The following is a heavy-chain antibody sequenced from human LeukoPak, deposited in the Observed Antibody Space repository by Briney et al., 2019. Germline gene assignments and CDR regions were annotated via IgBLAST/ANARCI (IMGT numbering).Heavy chain of an antibody. CDR1: GYTFTGYY. CDR2: INPNSGGT. V-gene: IGHV1-2*06. D-gene: IGHD6-19*01. CDR3: ARDLRGAVAGLDY. J-gene: IGHJ4*02. Sequence: ASVKVSCKASGYTFTGYYMHWVRQAPGQGLEWIGRINPNSGGTNYAQKFQGRVTMTRDTSISTAYMELSRLRSDDTAVYYCARDLRGAVAGLDYWGQGTLVTVSS.